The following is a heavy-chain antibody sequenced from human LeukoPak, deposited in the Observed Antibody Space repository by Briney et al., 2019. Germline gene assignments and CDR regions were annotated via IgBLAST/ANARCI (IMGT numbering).Heavy chain of an antibody. Sequence: SVKVSCKASGGTFSSYAISWVRQAPGQGLEWMGGIIPIFGTANYAQKFQGRVTITADESTSTAYMELSSLRSEDTAVYYCASRTAPSYYYDRLGDAFDIWGQGTMVTVPS. D-gene: IGHD3-22*01. CDR1: GGTFSSYA. V-gene: IGHV1-69*01. CDR2: IIPIFGTA. CDR3: ASRTAPSYYYDRLGDAFDI. J-gene: IGHJ3*02.